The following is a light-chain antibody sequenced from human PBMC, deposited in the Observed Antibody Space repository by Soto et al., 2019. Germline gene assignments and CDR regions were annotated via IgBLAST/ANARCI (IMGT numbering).Light chain of an antibody. Sequence: DIQMTQSPSTLSASVGDRGTITCRASQRITSWLAWSQQTPRKAPKXLVYEASSLESGVPSRFSGSQSGTEFSLTISSLQPDDFATYFCQQYNTYNTFGQGTRLEIK. CDR3: QQYNTYNT. V-gene: IGKV1-5*03. CDR1: QRITSW. J-gene: IGKJ2*01. CDR2: EAS.